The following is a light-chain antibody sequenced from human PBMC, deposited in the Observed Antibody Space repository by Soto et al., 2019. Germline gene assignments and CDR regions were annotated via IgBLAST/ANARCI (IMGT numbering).Light chain of an antibody. CDR2: DNN. J-gene: IGLJ1*01. Sequence: QSVLTQPPSVSAAPGQKVTLSCSGSSSNIGNNFVSWYQQLPGTVPKLLIYDNNKRPSGIPDRFSGSKSGTSATLGITGLQTGDEADYYCGTWDSSLTAYVFGTGTKVTVL. V-gene: IGLV1-51*01. CDR3: GTWDSSLTAYV. CDR1: SSNIGNNF.